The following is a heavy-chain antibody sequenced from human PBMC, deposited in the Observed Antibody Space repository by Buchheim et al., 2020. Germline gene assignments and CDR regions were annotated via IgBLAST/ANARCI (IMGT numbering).Heavy chain of an antibody. CDR2: INPSGGST. D-gene: IGHD3-16*01. CDR3: ARSLASQGLRNFFPYYYYGMDV. Sequence: QVQLVQSGAEVKKPGASVKVSCKASGYTFTSYYMHWVRQAPGQGLEWMGIINPSGGSTSHAQKFQGRVTMTRDTSTSTAYMELSSLRSEDTAVYYCARSLASQGLRNFFPYYYYGMDVWGQGTT. CDR1: GYTFTSYY. V-gene: IGHV1-46*03. J-gene: IGHJ6*02.